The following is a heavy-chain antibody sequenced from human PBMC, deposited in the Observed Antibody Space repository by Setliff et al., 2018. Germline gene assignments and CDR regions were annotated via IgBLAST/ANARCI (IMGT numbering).Heavy chain of an antibody. CDR1: GFTFRDHT. V-gene: IGHV3-23*01. CDR3: VKDRVNDGVWDFDS. J-gene: IGHJ4*02. Sequence: PGGSLRLSCAASGFTFRDHTMAWVRQAPGKGLEWVAGVIQVGNGYYADSMKGRSVISRDNSRNSCFLQLNNLRPEDTATYYCVKDRVNDGVWDFDSWGQGIVVTVSS. D-gene: IGHD4-17*01. CDR2: VIQVGNG.